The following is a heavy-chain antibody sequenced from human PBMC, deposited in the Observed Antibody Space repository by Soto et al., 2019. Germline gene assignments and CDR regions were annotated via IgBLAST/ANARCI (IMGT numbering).Heavy chain of an antibody. D-gene: IGHD5-18*01. Sequence: GASVKVSCKASGYTFTSYAMHWVRQAPGQRLEWMGWISAGNGDTKYSQRFQGRVTITRDTSASTAYMELSSLKSEDTAVYYCARQVGEYSYGTPYFDYWGQGTLVTVSS. CDR1: GYTFTSYA. CDR2: ISAGNGDT. J-gene: IGHJ4*02. CDR3: ARQVGEYSYGTPYFDY. V-gene: IGHV1-3*01.